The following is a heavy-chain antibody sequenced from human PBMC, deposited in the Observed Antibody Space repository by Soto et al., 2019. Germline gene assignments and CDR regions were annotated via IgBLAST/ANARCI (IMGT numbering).Heavy chain of an antibody. D-gene: IGHD2-2*02. CDR2: INHRGSS. V-gene: IGHV4-34*01. J-gene: IGHJ4*02. Sequence: PSETLSLTXAVNGGSLSGYYWSWIRQSPGKGLEWIGEINHRGSSDYNPSLKSRVTISVDTSKNQFSLKLSSVTAADTAVYYCASARRRRGGQPLLYPPRLNDYWGQGTLVTVSS. CDR1: GGSLSGYY. CDR3: ASARRRRGGQPLLYPPRLNDY.